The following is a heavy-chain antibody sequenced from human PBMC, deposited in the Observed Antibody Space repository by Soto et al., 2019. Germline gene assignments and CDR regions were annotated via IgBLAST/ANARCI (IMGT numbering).Heavy chain of an antibody. D-gene: IGHD1-7*01. V-gene: IGHV1-2*02. CDR2: INPNSGGT. CDR3: ARAERMFALTITRNSLYR. Sequence: GAAVKVSCKSSGYTFTDYYIHWVRQAPGQGLEWMGSINPNSGGTTFAQKFEGRVSMTRDTSISTAYMEVSRLRSDDTAVYYCARAERMFALTITRNSLYRWGQGTPVTVSS. J-gene: IGHJ5*02. CDR1: GYTFTDYY.